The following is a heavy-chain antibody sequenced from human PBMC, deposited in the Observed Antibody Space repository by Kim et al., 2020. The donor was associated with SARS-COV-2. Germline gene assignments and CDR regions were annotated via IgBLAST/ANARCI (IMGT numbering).Heavy chain of an antibody. CDR2: IYSGGSST. CDR1: GFTFSSYA. D-gene: IGHD6-13*01. Sequence: GGSLRLSCAASGFTFSSYAMSWVRQAPGKGLEWVSVIYSGGSSTYYADSVKGRFTISRDNSKNTLYLQMNSLRAGDTAVYYCAKEEAAAGPFDYWGQGTLVTVSS. V-gene: IGHV3-23*03. J-gene: IGHJ4*02. CDR3: AKEEAAAGPFDY.